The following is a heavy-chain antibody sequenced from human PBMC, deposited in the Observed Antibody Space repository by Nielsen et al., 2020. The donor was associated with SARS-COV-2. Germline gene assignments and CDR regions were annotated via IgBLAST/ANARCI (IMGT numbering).Heavy chain of an antibody. CDR3: ARGGRGLCSSTSCYTFRDYYYMDV. V-gene: IGHV3-23*01. CDR2: ISGSGGST. J-gene: IGHJ6*03. D-gene: IGHD2-2*02. Sequence: WIRQPPGKGLEWVSAISGSGGSTYYADSVKGRFTISRDNSKNTLYLQMNSLRAEDTAVYYCARGGRGLCSSTSCYTFRDYYYMDVWGKGTTVTVSS.